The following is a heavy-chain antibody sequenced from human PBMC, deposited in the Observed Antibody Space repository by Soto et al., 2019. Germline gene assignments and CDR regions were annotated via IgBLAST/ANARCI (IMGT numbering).Heavy chain of an antibody. CDR3: VRHGFDP. J-gene: IGHJ5*02. V-gene: IGHV3-48*02. Sequence: EVQLVESGGGLVQPGGSLRLSCAASGFTFSNYNMNWVRQAPGKGLEWISYISGTGNTMYYADSVKGRFTISRDNAKNSLYLQMNSLRDEDTAVYYCVRHGFDPWGQGTLVTVSS. CDR2: ISGTGNTM. CDR1: GFTFSNYN.